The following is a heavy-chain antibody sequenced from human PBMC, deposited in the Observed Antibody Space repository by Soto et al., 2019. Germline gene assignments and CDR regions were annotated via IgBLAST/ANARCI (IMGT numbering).Heavy chain of an antibody. D-gene: IGHD5-18*01. CDR3: ARGRGYSYGLDP. CDR2: ISYSGTT. V-gene: IGHV4-30-4*01. J-gene: IGHJ5*02. CDR1: GGFISRNNNY. Sequence: SEARCVTCTVSGGFISRNNNYGSWIRQPPGEGLEWIGFISYSGTTSYSPSLKSRVAISLDTSKNQFSLSLSSVTAADTAVYYCARGRGYSYGLDPWGQGTLVTVS.